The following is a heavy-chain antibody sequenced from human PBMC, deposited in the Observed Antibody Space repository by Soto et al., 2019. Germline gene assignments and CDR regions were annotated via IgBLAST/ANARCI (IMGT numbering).Heavy chain of an antibody. V-gene: IGHV1-69*02. D-gene: IGHD3-10*01. J-gene: IGHJ4*02. CDR3: ATNSGSGSTHFGY. CDR1: GGTFSSYT. Sequence: QVQLVQSGTEVKKPGSSVKVSCTASGGTFSSYTINWVRQAPGHGPEWRGRFIPMVGMTNYAQKFQGRVTISADKSTSTLFMHLNSLRSEDTAVYYCATNSGSGSTHFGYRGQGTLVTVSS. CDR2: FIPMVGMT.